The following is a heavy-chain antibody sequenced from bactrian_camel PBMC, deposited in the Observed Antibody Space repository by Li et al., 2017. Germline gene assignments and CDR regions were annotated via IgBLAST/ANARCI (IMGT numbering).Heavy chain of an antibody. D-gene: IGHD1*01. CDR1: GLTSNGCG. V-gene: IGHV3S53*01. J-gene: IGHJ4*01. Sequence: QVQLVESGGGSMQSGGSLRLSCTAPGLTSNGCGMNWYRQAAGKQREWVSSISTDGTTTYADSVKGRFTISKDNAKDMLYLEMNNLEPEDTGIYYCGRDGNCDVRVATYNYVGQGTQVTVS. CDR2: ISTDGTT.